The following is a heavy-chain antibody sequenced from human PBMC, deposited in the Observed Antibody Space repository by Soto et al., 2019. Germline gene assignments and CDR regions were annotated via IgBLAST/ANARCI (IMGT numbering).Heavy chain of an antibody. CDR3: AGQPTAGSFYDLGSYYYYYGMDV. J-gene: IGHJ6*02. D-gene: IGHD3-16*01. CDR2: IYYSGNT. V-gene: IGHV4-30-4*01. Sequence: SETLSLTCPVSGSSISSGYYYSNWIRQPPGKGLEWIGNIYYSGNTDCNPSLKSRVTISVDTSKNQFSLNLSSVTAADSAVYYCAGQPTAGSFYDLGSYYYYYGMDVWGQGTTVTVSS. CDR1: GSSISSGYYY.